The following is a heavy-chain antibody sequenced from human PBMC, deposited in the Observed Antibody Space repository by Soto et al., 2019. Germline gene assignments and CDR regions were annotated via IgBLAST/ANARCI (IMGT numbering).Heavy chain of an antibody. CDR2: INAGNGNT. CDR3: ARGGSGWYFLFPFDY. V-gene: IGHV1-3*01. Sequence: GASVKVSCKASGYTFTSYAMHWVRQAPGQRLEWMGWINAGNGNTKYSQKFQGRVTITRDTSASTAYMELSGLRSEDTAVYYCARGGSGWYFLFPFDYWGQGTLVTVSS. J-gene: IGHJ4*02. CDR1: GYTFTSYA. D-gene: IGHD6-19*01.